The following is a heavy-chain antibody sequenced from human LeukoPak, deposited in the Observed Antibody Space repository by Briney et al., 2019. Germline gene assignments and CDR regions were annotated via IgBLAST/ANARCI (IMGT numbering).Heavy chain of an antibody. CDR1: GASISSVGYY. D-gene: IGHD3-3*01. CDR3: ARAPGYDFWSGYWGYFDY. J-gene: IGHJ4*02. V-gene: IGHV4-61*02. Sequence: SQTLSLTCTVSGASISSVGYYWSWIRQPAGTGLELIRPIYTSGSTTYNPSLKSRVTISLETSKNQFSMKLTSVTAADTAVYYCARAPGYDFWSGYWGYFDYWGQGTLVTVSS. CDR2: IYTSGST.